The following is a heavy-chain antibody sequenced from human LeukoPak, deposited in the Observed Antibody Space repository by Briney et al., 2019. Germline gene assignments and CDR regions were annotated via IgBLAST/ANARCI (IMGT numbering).Heavy chain of an antibody. Sequence: PGGSLRLSCAASGFSFSTYWMTWVRQAPGKGLEWVANIKGDGSEKYYVDSEKGRFNIARDNAKNSVYLQMNSLRAEDTAVYYCARDRRDGYNLLDYWGQGTLVTVSS. CDR2: IKGDGSEK. CDR1: GFSFSTYW. J-gene: IGHJ4*02. V-gene: IGHV3-7*01. CDR3: ARDRRDGYNLLDY. D-gene: IGHD5-24*01.